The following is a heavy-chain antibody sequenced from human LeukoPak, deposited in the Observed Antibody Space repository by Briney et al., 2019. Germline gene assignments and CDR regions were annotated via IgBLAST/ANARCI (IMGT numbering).Heavy chain of an antibody. CDR2: LNPRDGGT. J-gene: IGHJ4*02. CDR3: ARSHRFCADGVCSDY. D-gene: IGHD2-8*02. V-gene: IGHV1-46*01. CDR1: GYTLTDYF. Sequence: ASVKVSFKASGYTLTDYFIHWVRQAPGQGLEWVGILNPRDGGTYFAPNFQGRVTLTSDASTSTVYMELTSLRSEDTALYYCARSHRFCADGVCSDYWGQGTLVTVSS.